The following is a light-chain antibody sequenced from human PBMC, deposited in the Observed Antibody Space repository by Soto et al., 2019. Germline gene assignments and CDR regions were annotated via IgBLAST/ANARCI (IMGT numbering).Light chain of an antibody. J-gene: IGKJ1*01. CDR1: QDISSY. Sequence: DIQLTQSPSFLSASVGDRVTITCRASQDISSYLAWYQQRPGKVPRFLTHSASTLQSGVPSRFSATGSGKTFTLTISSLQPEDIATYYCLQLNRFPRTFGQGTKVEV. V-gene: IGKV1-9*01. CDR2: SAS. CDR3: LQLNRFPRT.